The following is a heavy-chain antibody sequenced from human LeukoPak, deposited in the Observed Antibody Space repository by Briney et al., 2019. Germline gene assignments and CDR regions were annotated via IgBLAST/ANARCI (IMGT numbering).Heavy chain of an antibody. CDR1: SGSFSGYY. CDR3: ARGDGRDGYNGKLDY. J-gene: IGHJ4*02. CDR2: INHSGST. Sequence: PSETLSLTCAVYSGSFSGYYWSWIRQPPGKGLEWIGEINHSGSTSHNPSLKSRVTISVDTSKNQFSLKLTSVTAADTALYYCARGDGRDGYNGKLDYWGQGTLVTVSS. V-gene: IGHV4-34*01. D-gene: IGHD5-24*01.